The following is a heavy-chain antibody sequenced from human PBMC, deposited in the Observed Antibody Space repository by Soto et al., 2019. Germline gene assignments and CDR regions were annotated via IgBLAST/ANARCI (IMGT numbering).Heavy chain of an antibody. D-gene: IGHD6-6*01. J-gene: IGHJ4*02. CDR2: ILPMLHTT. Sequence: QVQLVQSGPEVKKPGSSVRVSCKASGGTFSSFAVSWVRQARGQGLEWMGRILPMLHTTNYAQKFQDRLTITADTSTNTAYMDLRSLRSEDTAVYFCAREGYTSSSTHSFVDSWGQGTLVTVSS. CDR3: AREGYTSSSTHSFVDS. CDR1: GGTFSSFA. V-gene: IGHV1-69*06.